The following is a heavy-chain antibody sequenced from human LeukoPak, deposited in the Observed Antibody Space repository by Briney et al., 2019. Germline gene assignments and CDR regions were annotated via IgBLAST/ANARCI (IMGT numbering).Heavy chain of an antibody. D-gene: IGHD2-2*02. Sequence: PGGSLRLSCAASGFTFSSYAMSWVRQAPGKGLEWVANIKQDGSEKYYVDSVKGRFTISRDNAKNSLYLQMNSLRAEDTAVYYCARDCSSTSCYTEGSLYYYYGMDVWGQGTTVTVSS. V-gene: IGHV3-7*01. CDR3: ARDCSSTSCYTEGSLYYYYGMDV. CDR1: GFTFSSYA. J-gene: IGHJ6*02. CDR2: IKQDGSEK.